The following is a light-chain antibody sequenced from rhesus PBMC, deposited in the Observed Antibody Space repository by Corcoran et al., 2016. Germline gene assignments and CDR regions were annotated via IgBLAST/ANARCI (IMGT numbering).Light chain of an antibody. CDR3: CSYSTSSYS. J-gene: IGLJ1*01. Sequence: QSAPTQTPSVFGYPGQSVTISCTGTRSDIGGYNYVTWYQQHPGKAPKLMIYGVSNLPSGVSDRFSGSKSGNTASLTISGLQAGDAADYYCCSYSTSSYSFGAGTRLPVL. V-gene: IGLV2S7*01. CDR1: RSDIGGYNY. CDR2: GVS.